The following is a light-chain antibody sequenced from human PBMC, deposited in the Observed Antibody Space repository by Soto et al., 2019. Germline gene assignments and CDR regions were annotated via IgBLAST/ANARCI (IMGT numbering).Light chain of an antibody. Sequence: MTQSPATLSASVGDRVAITCRASQDISKWLAWYQQKPGKPPKLLIYDASGLDSGVPSRFSGSGYGTEFTLTISGLQPEDFATFYCQQYDSFPWTFGPGTNVDIK. CDR1: QDISKW. J-gene: IGKJ1*01. CDR2: DAS. CDR3: QQYDSFPWT. V-gene: IGKV1-5*01.